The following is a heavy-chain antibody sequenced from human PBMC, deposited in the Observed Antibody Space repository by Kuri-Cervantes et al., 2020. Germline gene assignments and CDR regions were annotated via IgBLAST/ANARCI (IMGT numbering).Heavy chain of an antibody. V-gene: IGHV3-21*01. CDR2: ISSSSSYI. D-gene: IGHD6-6*01. Sequence: GESLKISCEVSGCTVSDSYMSWVRQAPGKGLEWVSSISSSSSYIYYADSVKGRFTISRDNAKNSLYLQMNCLRAEDTAVYYCARRQREGSSSSLDNFDYWGQGTLVTVSS. CDR3: ARRQREGSSSSLDNFDY. J-gene: IGHJ4*02. CDR1: GCTVSDSY.